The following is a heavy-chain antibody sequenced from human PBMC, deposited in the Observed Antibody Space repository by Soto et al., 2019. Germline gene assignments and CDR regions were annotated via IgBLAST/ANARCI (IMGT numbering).Heavy chain of an antibody. D-gene: IGHD6-6*01. CDR3: AGQSIAARFYNY. CDR2: ISGSGGST. V-gene: IGHV3-23*01. J-gene: IGHJ4*02. CDR1: GVTFSSYA. Sequence: PXGSLRLSCAASGVTFSSYAMSWVRQAPGKGLEWVSAISGSGGSTYYADSVKGRFTISRDNSKNTLYLQMNSLRAEDTAVYYCAGQSIAARFYNYWGQGSLVTVSS.